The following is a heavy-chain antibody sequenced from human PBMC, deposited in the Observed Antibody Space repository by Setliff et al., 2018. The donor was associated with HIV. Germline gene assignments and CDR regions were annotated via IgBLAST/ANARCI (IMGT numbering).Heavy chain of an antibody. D-gene: IGHD3-22*01. CDR3: ARDPSSGIYYDSSGQYFQN. V-gene: IGHV1-46*01. J-gene: IGHJ1*01. CDR1: GYTFTSYY. Sequence: ASVKVSCKASGYTFTSYYIHWVRQAPGQGLDWMGIINPAGNPTSYAQKFQGRLTMTRDTSTNTAYMGLRSLRPDDTAVYFCARDPSSGIYYDSSGQYFQNWGQGTLVTVSS. CDR2: INPAGNPT.